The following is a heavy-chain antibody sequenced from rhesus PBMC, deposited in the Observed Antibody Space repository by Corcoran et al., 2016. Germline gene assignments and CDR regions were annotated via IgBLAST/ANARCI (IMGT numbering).Heavy chain of an antibody. V-gene: IGHV4-92*01. Sequence: QVQLQESGPELVKPSETLSLTCAVSGGSISSSNWWSWIRQPPGKGLVRIGRISGSCGITSSNPYFKSRVTLSTVTSKNQFSLELSSVTAADTAGYYCARGGPYEGDYWGQGVLVTVSS. CDR1: GGSISSSNW. J-gene: IGHJ4*01. D-gene: IGHD3-9*01. CDR3: ARGGPYEGDY. CDR2: ISGSCGIT.